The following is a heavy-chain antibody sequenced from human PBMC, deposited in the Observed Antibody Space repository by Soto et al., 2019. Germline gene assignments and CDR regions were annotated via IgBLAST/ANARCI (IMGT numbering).Heavy chain of an antibody. V-gene: IGHV1-69*08. CDR2: IIPILGIA. CDR3: ARESLYGDYVVVHSYFDY. Sequence: QVQLVQSGAEVKKPGSSVKVSCKASGGTFSSYTISWVRQAPGQGLEWMGRIIPILGIANYAQKFQGRVTITADKSTSTAYMELSSLRSEDTAVYYCARESLYGDYVVVHSYFDYWGQGTLVTVSS. CDR1: GGTFSSYT. D-gene: IGHD4-17*01. J-gene: IGHJ4*02.